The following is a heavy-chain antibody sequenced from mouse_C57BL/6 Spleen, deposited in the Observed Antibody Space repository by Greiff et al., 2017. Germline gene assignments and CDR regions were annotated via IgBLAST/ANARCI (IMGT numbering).Heavy chain of an antibody. CDR2: ILPSIGRT. J-gene: IGHJ1*03. CDR1: DSAVFPIAY. D-gene: IGHD1-1*01. CDR3: ARDYYGSSYGYFDV. Sequence: QVQLKESGSELRSPGSSVKLSCKDFDSAVFPIAYMSWVRQKPGHGFEWIGGILPSIGRTIYGEKFEDKATLDADTLSNTAYLELNRLTSEDSAIYYCARDYYGSSYGYFDVWGTGTTVTVSS. V-gene: IGHV15-2*01.